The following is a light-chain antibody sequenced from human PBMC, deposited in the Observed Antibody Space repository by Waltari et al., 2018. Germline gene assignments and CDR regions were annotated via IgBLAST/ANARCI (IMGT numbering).Light chain of an antibody. V-gene: IGLV3-21*03. Sequence: SYVLTQPPSVSVAPGKPAMISCGGNDIGRKSVPWLQRKPGQAPVMVVYDDSDRPSGIPERFSGSNSGSTATLTIRSVEVGDEADYYCQVWDSSSDHVVFGGGTKLTVL. J-gene: IGLJ2*01. CDR1: DIGRKS. CDR3: QVWDSSSDHVV. CDR2: DDS.